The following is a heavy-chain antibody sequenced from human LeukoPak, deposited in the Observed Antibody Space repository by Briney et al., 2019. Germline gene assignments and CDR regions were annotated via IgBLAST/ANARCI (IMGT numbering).Heavy chain of an antibody. CDR2: ISGSGGST. D-gene: IGHD2-2*02. J-gene: IGHJ4*02. Sequence: RSGGSLTLSCAASGFTFSIYSMSWVRLPPGKGLEWVSAISGSGGSTYYADSVKGRFTISRDNSESTLFLQMNSLRAEDTAVYYCAKAIVPAGKPGFDYRGQGTLVTVSS. CDR1: GFTFSIYS. CDR3: AKAIVPAGKPGFDY. V-gene: IGHV3-23*01.